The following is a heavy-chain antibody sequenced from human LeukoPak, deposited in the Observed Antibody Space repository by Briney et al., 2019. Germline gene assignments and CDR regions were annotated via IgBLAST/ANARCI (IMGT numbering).Heavy chain of an antibody. CDR1: GGSISSDNYS. D-gene: IGHD3-22*01. CDR3: AREKIGYYDGSGRGWFDP. J-gene: IGHJ5*02. CDR2: VYTSGST. V-gene: IGHV4-61*02. Sequence: KSSQTLSLTCTVSGGSISSDNYSRSWIRQPAGKGLEWIGRVYTSGSTNYNPSLKSRVTISVDTSKKQFSLKLSSVTAADTAVYYCAREKIGYYDGSGRGWFDPWGQGTLVTVSS.